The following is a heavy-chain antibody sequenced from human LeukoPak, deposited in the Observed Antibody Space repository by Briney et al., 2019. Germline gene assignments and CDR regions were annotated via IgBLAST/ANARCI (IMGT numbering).Heavy chain of an antibody. J-gene: IGHJ4*01. D-gene: IGHD1-1*01. CDR2: ISLDGNNE. Sequence: QAGGSLRLSCAASGFTFLNYYMHWDRQAPGKGLEWVAVISLDGNNEYYADSVKGRFSLSRDNSMNKLYLQLNSLRTEDTAMYYCARDLSGHWTYDYWGQGTLVTVSS. V-gene: IGHV3-30-3*01. CDR1: GFTFLNYY. CDR3: ARDLSGHWTYDY.